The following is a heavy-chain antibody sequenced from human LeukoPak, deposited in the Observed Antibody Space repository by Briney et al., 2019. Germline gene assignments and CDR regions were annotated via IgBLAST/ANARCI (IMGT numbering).Heavy chain of an antibody. Sequence: ASVKVSCKASGYIFISFGMSWVRQAPGQGLEWMGWISGYNGYTNHAQKFQGRVTMTTDTSTSTAYMELRSLRSDDTAVYYCARDSPYSSNSLGFDRWGQGTLVTVSS. CDR2: ISGYNGYT. CDR3: ARDSPYSSNSLGFDR. J-gene: IGHJ5*02. V-gene: IGHV1-18*01. D-gene: IGHD6-13*01. CDR1: GYIFISFG.